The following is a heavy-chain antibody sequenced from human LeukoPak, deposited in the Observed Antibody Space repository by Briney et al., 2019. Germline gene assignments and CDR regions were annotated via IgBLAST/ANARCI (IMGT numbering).Heavy chain of an antibody. CDR1: GFTFSSYA. J-gene: IGHJ4*02. Sequence: GGSLRLSCAASGFTFSSYAMSWVRQAPGKGPEWVSAISGSGGSTYYADSVKGRFTISRDNSKNTLYLQMNSLRAEDTAVYYCAKNDLGYCSGGSCYVDYWGQGTLVTVSS. CDR3: AKNDLGYCSGGSCYVDY. V-gene: IGHV3-23*01. D-gene: IGHD2-15*01. CDR2: ISGSGGST.